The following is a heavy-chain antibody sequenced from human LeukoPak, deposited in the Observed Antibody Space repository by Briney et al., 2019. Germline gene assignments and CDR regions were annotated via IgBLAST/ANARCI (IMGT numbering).Heavy chain of an antibody. V-gene: IGHV3-30*04. J-gene: IGHJ4*02. CDR2: ISYDGSNK. CDR3: ARGPSLGLDY. CDR1: GFTFSSYA. Sequence: PGGSLRLSCAASGFTFSSYAMHWFRKAPAKGLEWVAVISYDGSNKYYADSVKGRFTISRDNSKNTLYLQMNSLRAEDTAVYYCARGPSLGLDYWGQGTLVTVSS.